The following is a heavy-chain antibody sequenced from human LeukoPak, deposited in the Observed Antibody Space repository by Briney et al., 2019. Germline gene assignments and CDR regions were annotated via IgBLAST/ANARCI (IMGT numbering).Heavy chain of an antibody. D-gene: IGHD4-11*01. CDR3: ARDLNTGLDF. CDR1: GDSVSSNSAA. V-gene: IGHV6-1*01. J-gene: IGHJ4*02. CDR2: TYYRSEWLN. Sequence: SQTLSLTCAISGDSVSSNSAAWNWIRQSPSRGLEWLGRTYYRSEWLNEYALSVRSRIIIKPDTSKNQFSLQLSSVTPEDTAVYYCARDLNTGLDFWGQGTLVTVSS.